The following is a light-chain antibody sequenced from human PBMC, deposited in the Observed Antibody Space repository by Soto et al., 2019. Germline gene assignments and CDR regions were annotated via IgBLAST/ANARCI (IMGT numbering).Light chain of an antibody. J-gene: IGKJ4*01. CDR3: QQRSNWPL. CDR2: DAS. V-gene: IGKV3-11*01. Sequence: EIVLTQSPATLSLSPGERATLSCRASQSVSSYLAWYQQKPGQAPRLLIYDASNRATGIPARFSGSESGTDFTLTISSLEPEDFAVYYCQQRSNWPLFVGGTKVEIK. CDR1: QSVSSY.